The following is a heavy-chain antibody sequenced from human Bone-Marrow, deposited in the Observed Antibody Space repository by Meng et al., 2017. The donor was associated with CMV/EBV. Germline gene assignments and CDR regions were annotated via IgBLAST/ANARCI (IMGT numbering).Heavy chain of an antibody. CDR2: INPSSGGT. Sequence: DSVKVYCKATGYTFTGCYILWVRQAPRQGLEWMGWINPSSGGTNYAQKLQGRVTMTTDTSTSTAYMELRSLRSDDTAVYYCARSSSFLRGDYWGQGTLVTVSS. D-gene: IGHD6-6*01. CDR1: GYTFTGCY. J-gene: IGHJ4*02. V-gene: IGHV1-2*02. CDR3: ARSSSFLRGDY.